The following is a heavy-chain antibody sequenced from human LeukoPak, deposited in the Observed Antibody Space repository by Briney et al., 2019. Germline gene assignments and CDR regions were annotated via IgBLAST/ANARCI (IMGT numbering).Heavy chain of an antibody. CDR2: IYYSGST. Sequence: SETLSLTCTVSGGSISSYYWSWIRQPPGKGLEWIGYIYYSGSTNYNPSLKSRVTISVDTSKNQFSLKLSSVTPADTAVYYCARDPRGDSDFDYWGQGTLVTVSS. V-gene: IGHV4-59*01. CDR3: ARDPRGDSDFDY. J-gene: IGHJ4*02. D-gene: IGHD2-21*02. CDR1: GGSISSYY.